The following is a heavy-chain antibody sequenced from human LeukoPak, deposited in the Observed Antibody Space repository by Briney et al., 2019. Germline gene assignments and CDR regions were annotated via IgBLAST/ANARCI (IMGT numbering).Heavy chain of an antibody. CDR3: ARDGDFGEYYFDY. J-gene: IGHJ4*02. CDR2: IIPIFGTA. Sequence: SVKVSCKASGGTFSSYAISWVRQAPGQGLEWMGGIIPIFGTANYAQKFQGRVTITTDESTSTAYMELSSLRSEDTAVYYCARDGDFGEYYFDYWGQGTLVTVSS. CDR1: GGTFSSYA. V-gene: IGHV1-69*05. D-gene: IGHD3-3*01.